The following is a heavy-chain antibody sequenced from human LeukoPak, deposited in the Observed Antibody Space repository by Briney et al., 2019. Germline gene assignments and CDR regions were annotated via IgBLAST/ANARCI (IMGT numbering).Heavy chain of an antibody. D-gene: IGHD6-13*01. CDR3: ARVGSSWYNFDY. CDR2: IKQDGSEK. Sequence: GGSLRLSCAASGFTFSTYWMSWVRQAPGKGLEWVANIKQDGSEKYYVDSVKGRFTISRDNAKNSLYLQMNSLRAEDTAVYHCARVGSSWYNFDYWGQGTLVTVSS. V-gene: IGHV3-7*01. CDR1: GFTFSTYW. J-gene: IGHJ4*02.